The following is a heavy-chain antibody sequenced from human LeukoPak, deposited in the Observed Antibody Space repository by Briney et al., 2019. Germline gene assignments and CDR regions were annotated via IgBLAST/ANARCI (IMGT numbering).Heavy chain of an antibody. CDR1: GGFISSYY. CDR2: IYYSGST. V-gene: IGHV4-59*01. D-gene: IGHD5-18*01. Sequence: SETLSLTCTVSGGFISSYYWSWIRQPPGKGLEWIGYIYYSGSTNYNPSLKSRVTISVDTSKNQFSLKLSSVTAADTAVYYCARVGYSYGLDYFDYWGQGNLVTVSS. J-gene: IGHJ4*02. CDR3: ARVGYSYGLDYFDY.